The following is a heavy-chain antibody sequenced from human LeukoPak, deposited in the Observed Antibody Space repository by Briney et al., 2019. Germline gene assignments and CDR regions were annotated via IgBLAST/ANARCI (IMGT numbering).Heavy chain of an antibody. CDR1: SGSISSYY. D-gene: IGHD4-17*01. Sequence: SETLSLTCTVSSGSISSYYCSWIRQPPGKGLEWIGYIYYSGSTNYNPSLKSRVTISVDTSKNQFSLKLSSVTAADTAVYYCARAWGDYGDYVDYFDYWGQGTLVTVSS. V-gene: IGHV4-59*01. CDR2: IYYSGST. J-gene: IGHJ4*02. CDR3: ARAWGDYGDYVDYFDY.